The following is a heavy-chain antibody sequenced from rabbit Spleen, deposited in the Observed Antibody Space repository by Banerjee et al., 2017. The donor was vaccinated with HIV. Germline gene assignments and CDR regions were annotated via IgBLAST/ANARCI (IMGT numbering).Heavy chain of an antibody. CDR3: ARDLVGVIGWNFNL. CDR1: GVSLNDKDV. CDR2: INTATGKA. D-gene: IGHD1-1*01. J-gene: IGHJ4*01. V-gene: IGHV1S45*01. Sequence: EQLEESGGGLVKPEGSLTLTCKASGVSLNDKDVMSWVRQAPGKGLEWIACINTATGKAVYASWAKGRFTISKTSSTTVTLQMTSLTAADTATYFCARDLVGVIGWNFNLWGPGTLVTVS.